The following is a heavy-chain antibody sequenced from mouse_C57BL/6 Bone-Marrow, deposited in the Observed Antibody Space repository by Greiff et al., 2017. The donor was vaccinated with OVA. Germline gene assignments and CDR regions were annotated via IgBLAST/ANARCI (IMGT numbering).Heavy chain of an antibody. CDR3: ARRGVYGYYAMDY. Sequence: EVKLQESGGGLVQPGGSLKLSCAASGFTFSDYGMAWVRQAPRKGPEWVAFISNLAYSIYYADTVTGRFTISRENAKNTLYLEMSSLRSEDTAMYYCARRGVYGYYAMDYWGQGTSVTVSS. J-gene: IGHJ4*01. CDR2: ISNLAYSI. V-gene: IGHV5-15*01. D-gene: IGHD1-1*01. CDR1: GFTFSDYG.